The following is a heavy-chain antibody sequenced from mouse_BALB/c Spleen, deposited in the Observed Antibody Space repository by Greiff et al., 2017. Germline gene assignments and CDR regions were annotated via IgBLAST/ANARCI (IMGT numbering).Heavy chain of an antibody. D-gene: IGHD1-1*01. J-gene: IGHJ3*01. Sequence: EVKLVESGGGLVKPGGSLKLSCAASGFTFSSYAMSWVRQSPEKRLEWVAEISSGGSYTYYPDTVTGRFTISRDNAKNTLYLEMSSLRSEDTAMYYCARDGDYYGSTWFAYWGQGTLVTVSA. CDR1: GFTFSSYA. CDR2: ISSGGSYT. V-gene: IGHV5-9-4*01. CDR3: ARDGDYYGSTWFAY.